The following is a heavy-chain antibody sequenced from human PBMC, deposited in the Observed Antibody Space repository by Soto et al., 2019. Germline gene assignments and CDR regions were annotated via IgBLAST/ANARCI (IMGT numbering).Heavy chain of an antibody. CDR3: AKDRRAGGNYGFYSDF. CDR2: SSATGAGT. V-gene: IGHV3-23*01. CDR1: GVTFSSYG. Sequence: GGSLRLSCAASGVTFSSYGMTWVRQVPGKGLEWVSFSSATGAGTYYADSVKGRFTISRDNSKNTLYLQMTSLRADDTAVYYCAKDRRAGGNYGFYSDFWGQGALVTVSS. D-gene: IGHD1-7*01. J-gene: IGHJ4*02.